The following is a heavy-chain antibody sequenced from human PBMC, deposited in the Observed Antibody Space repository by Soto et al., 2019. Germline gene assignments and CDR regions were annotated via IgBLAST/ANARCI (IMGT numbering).Heavy chain of an antibody. D-gene: IGHD1-20*01. CDR3: ARVGGINWFDP. CDR1: GGSICSGGYY. J-gene: IGHJ5*02. V-gene: IGHV4-31*03. Sequence: LSLTCTVSGGSICSGGYYWSWIRQHPGKGLEWIGYIYYSGSTYYNPSLKSRVTISVDTSKNQFSLKLSSVTAADTAVYYCARVGGINWFDPWGQGTLVTVSS. CDR2: IYYSGST.